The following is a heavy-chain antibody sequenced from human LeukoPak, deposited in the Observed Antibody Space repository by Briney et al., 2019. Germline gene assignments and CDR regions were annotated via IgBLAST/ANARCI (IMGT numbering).Heavy chain of an antibody. J-gene: IGHJ4*02. CDR3: ARHRACSSTNCYTGLFDY. Sequence: TSETLSLTCAVSGYSISSGYYWGWIRQPPGKGLEWIGSIYHSGSTYYNPPLKSRVTISVDTSKNQFSLKLSSVTAADTAVYYCARHRACSSTNCYTGLFDYWGQGTLVTVSS. V-gene: IGHV4-38-2*01. CDR1: GYSISSGYY. D-gene: IGHD2-2*02. CDR2: IYHSGST.